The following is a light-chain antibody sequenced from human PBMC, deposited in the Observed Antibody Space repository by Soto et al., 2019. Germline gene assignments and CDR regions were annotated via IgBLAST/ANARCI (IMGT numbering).Light chain of an antibody. J-gene: IGLJ1*01. Sequence: QSALTQPRSVSGSPGQSVTISCTGTSSDVGGYNYVSWYQQHPGKAPKVMIYDVSERPSGVPDRFSGSKSGNTASLTISGLQTEVEVDYYCCSYAGSPRYVFGTGTKLTVL. CDR3: CSYAGSPRYV. CDR2: DVS. CDR1: SSDVGGYNY. V-gene: IGLV2-11*01.